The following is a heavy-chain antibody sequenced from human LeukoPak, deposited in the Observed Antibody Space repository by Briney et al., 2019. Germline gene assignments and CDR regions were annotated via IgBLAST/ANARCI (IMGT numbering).Heavy chain of an antibody. Sequence: ASVKVSCKASGYTFTGYYIHWLRQAPEQGLEWMGWINPTSGGTNYAQRFQARVTMTRDTSISTAYMELTRLISDDTAVYYCARVPPNWGSHSFDPWGQGTLVTVSS. V-gene: IGHV1-2*02. D-gene: IGHD7-27*01. J-gene: IGHJ5*02. CDR1: GYTFTGYY. CDR2: INPTSGGT. CDR3: ARVPPNWGSHSFDP.